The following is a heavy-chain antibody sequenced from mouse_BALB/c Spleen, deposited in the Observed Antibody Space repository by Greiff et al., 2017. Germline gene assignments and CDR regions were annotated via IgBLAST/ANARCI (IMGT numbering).Heavy chain of an antibody. D-gene: IGHD2-1*01. CDR3: ARGGNLGD. V-gene: IGHV1-14*01. J-gene: IGHJ2*01. Sequence: FHLHYSLPYLLNPGSSLKISFTSSGYTFTLSFMHWVNHKPGHFLDFIVYINPYNDGTKYNEKFKGKATLTSDKSSSTAYMELSSLTSEDSAVYYCARGGNLGDWGQGTTITVSS. CDR1: GYTFTLSF. CDR2: INPYNDGT.